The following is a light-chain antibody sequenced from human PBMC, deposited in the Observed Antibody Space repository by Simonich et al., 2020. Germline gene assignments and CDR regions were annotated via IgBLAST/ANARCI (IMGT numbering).Light chain of an antibody. J-gene: IGLJ3*02. CDR1: RSDVGGYNY. CDR2: EGS. CDR3: CSYAGSSTLV. V-gene: IGLV2-23*01. Sequence: QSALTQPASVSGSPGQSITISCTGTRSDVGGYNYVSWYQQHPGKAPKLMIYEGSKRPSGVSNRFSGSKSGNTASLTISGLQAEDEADYYCCSYAGSSTLVFGGGTKLTVL.